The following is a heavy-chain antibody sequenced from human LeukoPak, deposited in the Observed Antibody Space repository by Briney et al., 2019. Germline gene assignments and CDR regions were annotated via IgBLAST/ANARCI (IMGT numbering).Heavy chain of an antibody. J-gene: IGHJ4*02. V-gene: IGHV1-24*01. D-gene: IGHD1-26*01. CDR1: GYTLTELS. CDR3: TTARYSWGYFFDY. CDR2: FDPEDGEI. Sequence: ASVKVSCKVSGYTLTELSMHWVRQAPGRGLEWMGGFDPEDGEIIYAQKFQGRVTMTEDTSTDTAYMEVNSLRSEDTAVYYCTTARYSWGYFFDYWGQGTLVTVSS.